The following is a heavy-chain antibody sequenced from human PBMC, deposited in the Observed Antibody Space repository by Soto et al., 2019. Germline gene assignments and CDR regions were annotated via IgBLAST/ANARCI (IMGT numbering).Heavy chain of an antibody. V-gene: IGHV4-34*01. D-gene: IGHD2-15*01. CDR3: ARGLRFSGGSCYSGGDY. CDR2: INHSGST. CDR1: GGSFSGYY. J-gene: IGHJ4*02. Sequence: QVQLQQWGAGLLKPSETLSLTCAVYGGSFSGYYWSWIRQPPGKGLEWIGEINHSGSTNYNPSLKGRVPISIDTAKNQFSPKLSSVAAAGTAVDYCARGLRFSGGSCYSGGDYWGQGTLVTVPS.